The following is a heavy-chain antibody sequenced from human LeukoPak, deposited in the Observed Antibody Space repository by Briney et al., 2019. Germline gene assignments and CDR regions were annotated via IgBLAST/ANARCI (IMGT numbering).Heavy chain of an antibody. D-gene: IGHD4-17*01. CDR3: VRDRLYGFDY. V-gene: IGHV3-48*04. CDR1: GFTFSSYS. Sequence: GGSLRLSCAASGFTFSSYSCNWVRQAPGKGLEWISDISSSSGTVWYADSVKGRFTISIDNAKNSLYLQMDSLRAEDTAVFSCVRDRLYGFDYWGQGTLVTVSS. CDR2: ISSSSGTV. J-gene: IGHJ4*02.